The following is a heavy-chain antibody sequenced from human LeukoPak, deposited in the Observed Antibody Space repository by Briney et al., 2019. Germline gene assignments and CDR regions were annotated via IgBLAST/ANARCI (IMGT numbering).Heavy chain of an antibody. D-gene: IGHD2-2*01. V-gene: IGHV3-23*01. CDR2: ISGSGGST. J-gene: IGHJ4*02. CDR1: GFTFSSYA. CDR3: ATMPYYFDY. Sequence: SGGSLRLSCAASGFTFSSYAMSWVRQAPGKGLEWVSAISGSGGSTYYADSVKGRFTIPRDHSKNTLYLQMNSLRAEDTAVYYCATMPYYFDYWGQGALVTVSS.